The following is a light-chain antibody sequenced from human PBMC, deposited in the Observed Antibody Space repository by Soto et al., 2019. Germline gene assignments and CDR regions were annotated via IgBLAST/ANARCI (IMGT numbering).Light chain of an antibody. V-gene: IGKV3-15*01. CDR2: GAS. CDR3: QQYNNWPPPMYT. Sequence: EIVMTQSPANLSVSPGERATLSCRASHSVSSNLAWYQQKPGQAPRLLIYGASTRATGIPARFSGSGSGTEFTLTISSLQSEDFAVYYCQQYNNWPPPMYTFGQGTKLEIK. CDR1: HSVSSN. J-gene: IGKJ2*01.